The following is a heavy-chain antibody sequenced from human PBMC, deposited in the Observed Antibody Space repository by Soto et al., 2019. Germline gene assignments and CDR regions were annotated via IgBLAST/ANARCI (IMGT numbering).Heavy chain of an antibody. Sequence: QVQLQESGPGLVKPSETLSLTCTVSGGSISSYYWSWIRQPPGKGLEWIGYIYYSGSTNYNPSLKSRVTISVDTSKNQFSLKLSSVTAADTAVYYCARGYPYQNDFWSGSYYYMDVWGKGTTVTVSS. D-gene: IGHD3-3*01. V-gene: IGHV4-59*01. CDR1: GGSISSYY. J-gene: IGHJ6*03. CDR3: ARGYPYQNDFWSGSYYYMDV. CDR2: IYYSGST.